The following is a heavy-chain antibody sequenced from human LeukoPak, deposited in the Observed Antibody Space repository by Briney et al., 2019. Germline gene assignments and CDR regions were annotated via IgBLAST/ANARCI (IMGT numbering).Heavy chain of an antibody. CDR3: ARSSDSSGYYTPDAFDI. V-gene: IGHV4-31*03. CDR2: IYYSGST. D-gene: IGHD3-22*01. J-gene: IGHJ3*02. Sequence: SETLSLTCTVSGVSISSGGYYWSWIRQHPGKGLEWIGYIYYSGSTYYNPSLKSRVTISVDTSKNQFSLKLSSVTAADTAVYYCARSSDSSGYYTPDAFDIWGQGTMVTVSS. CDR1: GVSISSGGYY.